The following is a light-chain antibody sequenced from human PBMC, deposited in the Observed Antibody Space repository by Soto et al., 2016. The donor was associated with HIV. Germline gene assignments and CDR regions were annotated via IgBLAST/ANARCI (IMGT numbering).Light chain of an antibody. CDR1: QSINSW. CDR3: QQSYSTLYT. CDR2: KAS. V-gene: IGKV1-5*03. J-gene: IGKJ2*01. Sequence: DIQMTQSPSTLSASVGDRVTITCRASQSINSWLAWYQQKAGKAPKLLIYKASSLESGVPSRFSGSGSGTEFTLTISSLQPEDFATYYCQQSYSTLYTFGQGTKLEIK.